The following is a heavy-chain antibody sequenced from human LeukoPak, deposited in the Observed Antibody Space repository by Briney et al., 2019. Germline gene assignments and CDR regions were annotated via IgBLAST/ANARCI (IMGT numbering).Heavy chain of an antibody. J-gene: IGHJ4*02. CDR1: GFTFDDYA. Sequence: GGSLRLSCAASGFTFDDYAMHWVRQAPGKGLEWVSGISWNSGSIGYADSVKGRFTISRDNAKNSLYLQMNSLRAEDTALYYCAKVRVKAKKRFLEWLLLPDFDYWGQGTLVTVSS. V-gene: IGHV3-9*01. D-gene: IGHD3-3*01. CDR3: AKVRVKAKKRFLEWLLLPDFDY. CDR2: ISWNSGSI.